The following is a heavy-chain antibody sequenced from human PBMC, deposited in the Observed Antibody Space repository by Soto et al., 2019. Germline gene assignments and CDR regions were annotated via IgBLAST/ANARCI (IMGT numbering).Heavy chain of an antibody. Sequence: KTSETLSLTCTVSGGSIGSSSYYWGWIRQPPGKGLEWIGSIYYSGSTYYNPSLKSRVTISVDTSKNQFSLKLSSVTAADTAVYYCARHWYCSSTSCYYYYYYYGMDVWGQGTTVTVSS. V-gene: IGHV4-39*01. D-gene: IGHD2-2*01. J-gene: IGHJ6*02. CDR1: GGSIGSSSYY. CDR3: ARHWYCSSTSCYYYYYYYGMDV. CDR2: IYYSGST.